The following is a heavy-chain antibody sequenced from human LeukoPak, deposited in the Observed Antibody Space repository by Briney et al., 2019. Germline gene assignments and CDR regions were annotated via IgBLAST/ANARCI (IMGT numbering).Heavy chain of an antibody. Sequence: GGSLRLSCAASGFTFSSYGMHWVRQAPGKGLEWVAFIRYDGSNKYYADSVKGRFTISRDNSKNTLYLQMNSLRAEDTAVYYCASLGVLTGYNRIDYWGQGTLVTVSS. CDR3: ASLGVLTGYNRIDY. J-gene: IGHJ4*02. D-gene: IGHD3-9*01. V-gene: IGHV3-30*02. CDR2: IRYDGSNK. CDR1: GFTFSSYG.